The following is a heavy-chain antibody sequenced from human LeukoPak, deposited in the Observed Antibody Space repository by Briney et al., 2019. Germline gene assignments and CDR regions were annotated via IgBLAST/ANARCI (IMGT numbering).Heavy chain of an antibody. V-gene: IGHV1-18*01. CDR3: ARDLVTTVAFDI. CDR2: ISAYNGNT. J-gene: IGHJ3*02. D-gene: IGHD4-17*01. Sequence: ASVKVSCKASGGTFSSYAISWVRQAPGQGLEWVGWISAYNGNTNYAQKLQGRVTMTTGTSTSTAYMELRSLRSDDTAVYYCARDLVTTVAFDIWGQGTMVTVSS. CDR1: GGTFSSYA.